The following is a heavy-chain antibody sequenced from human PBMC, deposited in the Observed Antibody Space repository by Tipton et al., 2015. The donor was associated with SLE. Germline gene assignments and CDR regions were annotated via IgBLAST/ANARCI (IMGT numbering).Heavy chain of an antibody. J-gene: IGHJ4*01. V-gene: IGHV3-7*01. CDR3: ARGQGSPYFDY. CDR1: GFTFTWYW. Sequence: SLRLSCGVSGFTFTWYWMSWVRQAPGKGLEWVANINKDGSEQYYVDSVKGRFTISRDNAKNSLSLQMNSLRVEDTAVYYCARGQGSPYFDYWGRGILVTVSS. CDR2: INKDGSEQ.